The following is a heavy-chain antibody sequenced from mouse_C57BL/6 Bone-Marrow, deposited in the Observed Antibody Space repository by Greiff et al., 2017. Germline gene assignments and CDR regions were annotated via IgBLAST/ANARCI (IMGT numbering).Heavy chain of an antibody. CDR2: IYPGSGST. D-gene: IGHD1-1*01. CDR3: ARYLLLDY. Sequence: QVQLQHPGAELVKPGASVKMSCKASGYTFTSYWITWVKQRPGQGLEWIGDIYPGSGSTNYNEKFKSKATLTVATSSSTAYMQLSSLTSEDSAVYYCARYLLLDYWGQGTTLTVSS. CDR1: GYTFTSYW. J-gene: IGHJ2*01. V-gene: IGHV1-55*01.